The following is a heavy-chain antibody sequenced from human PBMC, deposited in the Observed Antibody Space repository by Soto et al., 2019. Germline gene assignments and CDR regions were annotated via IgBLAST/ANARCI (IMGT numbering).Heavy chain of an antibody. CDR1: GYFISSGYH. J-gene: IGHJ5*02. Sequence: SETLSLTCTVSGYFISSGYHWAWIRQPPGKGLEWLGSVHYSGNTYYNPSLKSRLTISVDKSKNQFSLNLSSVTAADTAVYYCARQDRVVAEGRWFDPWGQGTLVTVSS. CDR2: VHYSGNT. V-gene: IGHV4-38-2*02. D-gene: IGHD2-15*01. CDR3: ARQDRVVAEGRWFDP.